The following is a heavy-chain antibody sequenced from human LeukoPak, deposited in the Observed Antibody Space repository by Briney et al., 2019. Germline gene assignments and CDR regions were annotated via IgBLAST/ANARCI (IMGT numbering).Heavy chain of an antibody. D-gene: IGHD6-13*01. Sequence: GGSLRLSCAASGFTFSSYWMSWVRQAPGKGLEWVANIKQDGSEKYYVDSVKGRFTISRDNAKNSLYLQMNSLRAEDTAVYYCARRYSSSWYPDYWYFDLWGRGTLVTVSS. CDR3: ARRYSSSWYPDYWYFDL. V-gene: IGHV3-7*03. CDR1: GFTFSSYW. J-gene: IGHJ2*01. CDR2: IKQDGSEK.